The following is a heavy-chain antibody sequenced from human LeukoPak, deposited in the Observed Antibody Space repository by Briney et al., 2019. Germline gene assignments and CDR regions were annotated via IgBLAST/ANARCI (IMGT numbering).Heavy chain of an antibody. Sequence: GGSLRLSCAASGFTFSDYYMSWIRQAPGKGLEWVSYISSSGSTIYYADSVKGRFTISRDNAKNSLYLQTNSLRAEDTAVYYCARTDYDFWSGYYYGYFDYWGQGTLVTVSS. J-gene: IGHJ4*02. CDR1: GFTFSDYY. D-gene: IGHD3-3*01. CDR3: ARTDYDFWSGYYYGYFDY. V-gene: IGHV3-11*04. CDR2: ISSSGSTI.